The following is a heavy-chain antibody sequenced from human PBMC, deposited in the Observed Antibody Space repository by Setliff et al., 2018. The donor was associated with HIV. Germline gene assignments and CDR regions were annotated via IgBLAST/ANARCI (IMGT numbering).Heavy chain of an antibody. CDR1: ASRYSFTAYN. Sequence: ASVKVSCKASASRYSFTAYNMHWVRQAPGQGLEWMGIINPFGGTTTYAQKFQGRVTMTRDTSTSTVYMELTNLRSEDTAGYYCARERTTLTPHGLGYMDVWGKGTTVTVSS. CDR2: INPFGGTT. CDR3: ARERTTLTPHGLGYMDV. D-gene: IGHD4-4*01. J-gene: IGHJ6*03. V-gene: IGHV1-46*01.